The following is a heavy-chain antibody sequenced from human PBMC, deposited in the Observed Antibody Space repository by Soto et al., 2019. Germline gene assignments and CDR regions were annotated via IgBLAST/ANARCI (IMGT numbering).Heavy chain of an antibody. D-gene: IGHD5-18*01. CDR2: IYDSGST. CDR1: GGSINNYY. CDR3: AREHGFSYGLNYFDP. Sequence: SETLSLTCTVSGGSINNYYWSWIRQPPGKGLEWIGYIYDSGSTNYNPSLKSRVTMSVDTSKNQFSLNLGSVTAADTAVYYCAREHGFSYGLNYFDPWGQGTLVTVSS. V-gene: IGHV4-59*01. J-gene: IGHJ5*02.